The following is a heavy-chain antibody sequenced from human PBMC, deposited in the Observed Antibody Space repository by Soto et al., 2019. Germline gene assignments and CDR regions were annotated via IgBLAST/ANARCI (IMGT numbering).Heavy chain of an antibody. V-gene: IGHV1-18*01. D-gene: IGHD3-10*01. CDR3: AREREGGSGSYYYGMDV. J-gene: IGHJ6*02. CDR1: GYTFTSYG. CDR2: ISAYNGNT. Sequence: ASVKVSCKASGYTFTSYGISWVRQAPGQGLEWMGWISAYNGNTNYAQKLQGRVTMTTDTSTSTAYMELRSLRSDDAAVYYWAREREGGSGSYYYGMDVWGQGTTVTVSS.